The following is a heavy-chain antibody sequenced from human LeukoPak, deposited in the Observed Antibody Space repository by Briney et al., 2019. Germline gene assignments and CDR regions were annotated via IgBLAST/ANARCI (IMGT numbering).Heavy chain of an antibody. J-gene: IGHJ6*02. CDR3: ARVGQYRFGFYYGMDV. CDR2: ISSNGGST. CDR1: GFTFSSYA. D-gene: IGHD3-10*01. V-gene: IGHV3-64*01. Sequence: GGSLRLSCAASGFTFSSYAMHWVRQAPGKGLEYVSAISSNGGSTYYANSVKGRFTISRDNSKNTLYLQMGSLRAEDIAVYYCARVGQYRFGFYYGMDVWGQGTTVTVSS.